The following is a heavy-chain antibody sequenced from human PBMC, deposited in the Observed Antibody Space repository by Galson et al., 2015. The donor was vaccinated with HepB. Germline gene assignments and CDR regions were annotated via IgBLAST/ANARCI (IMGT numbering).Heavy chain of an antibody. CDR2: IWYDGSIE. Sequence: SLRLSCAASGFTFSSYGMYWVRQAPGKGLEWVAVIWYDGSIEYYRDSGRGRFTVSRDNSRNTLYLQMSSLRAEDTAVYYCARDLGFGLDYWGQGTLVIVSS. CDR3: ARDLGFGLDY. D-gene: IGHD3-16*01. J-gene: IGHJ4*02. V-gene: IGHV3-33*01. CDR1: GFTFSSYG.